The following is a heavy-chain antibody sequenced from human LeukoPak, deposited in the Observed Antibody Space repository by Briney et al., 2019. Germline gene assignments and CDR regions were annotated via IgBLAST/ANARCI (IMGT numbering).Heavy chain of an antibody. CDR2: IRYDGSAY. J-gene: IGHJ5*02. D-gene: IGHD3-10*01. CDR3: ARDVWFGDYRWFYP. CDR1: GFTFSRYG. Sequence: GGSLRLSCVASGFTFSRYGIHWVRQPPGKGLEWVAVIRYDGSAYSYADSVKGRFTISRDNSKNTLYLQMSSLRAEDTAVYFCARDVWFGDYRWFYPGGQGTLVAVSA. V-gene: IGHV3-33*01.